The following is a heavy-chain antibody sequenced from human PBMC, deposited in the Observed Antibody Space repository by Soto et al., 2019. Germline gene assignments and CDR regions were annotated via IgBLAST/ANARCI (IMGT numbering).Heavy chain of an antibody. Sequence: GASVKVSCKASGYTFTGYYMHWVRQAPGQGLEWMGWINPSSGGTNYAQKFQGWVTMTRDTSISTAYMELSRLRSDDTAVYYCARTGYYGSGSLDYYGMDVWGQGTTVTVSS. CDR3: ARTGYYGSGSLDYYGMDV. D-gene: IGHD3-10*01. V-gene: IGHV1-2*04. CDR1: GYTFTGYY. J-gene: IGHJ6*02. CDR2: INPSSGGT.